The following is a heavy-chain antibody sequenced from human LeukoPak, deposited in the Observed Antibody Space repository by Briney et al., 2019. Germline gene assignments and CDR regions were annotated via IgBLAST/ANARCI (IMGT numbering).Heavy chain of an antibody. Sequence: ASVKVSCKASGYTFASYGISWVRQAPGQGLEWMGWISAYNGNTNYAQKLQGRVTMTTDTSTSTACMELRSLRSDDTAVYYCARGLTAGLGRYYFDYWGQGTLVTVSS. CDR1: GYTFASYG. D-gene: IGHD5-18*01. V-gene: IGHV1-18*01. CDR3: ARGLTAGLGRYYFDY. CDR2: ISAYNGNT. J-gene: IGHJ4*02.